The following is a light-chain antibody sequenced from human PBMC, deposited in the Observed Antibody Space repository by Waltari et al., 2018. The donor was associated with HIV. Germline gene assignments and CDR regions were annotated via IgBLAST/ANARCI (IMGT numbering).Light chain of an antibody. CDR3: QQYYSTPPT. V-gene: IGKV4-1*01. Sequence: DFVMTQSPDSLAVSLGERATINFKSSPNVLYDSNNTYYLGWYQQEPGQPPKLLIYWASTRQYGVPDRFSGSGSGTDFTLTISSLQAEDVAVYYCQQYYSTPPTFGQGTKVEIK. CDR1: PNVLYDSNNTYY. CDR2: WAS. J-gene: IGKJ1*01.